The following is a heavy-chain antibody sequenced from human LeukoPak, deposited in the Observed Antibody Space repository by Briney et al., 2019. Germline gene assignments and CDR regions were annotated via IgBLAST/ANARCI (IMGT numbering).Heavy chain of an antibody. CDR3: ARGVTGGWYGDFQH. J-gene: IGHJ1*01. D-gene: IGHD6-19*01. CDR2: IYYSGGT. V-gene: IGHV4-59*01. Sequence: SETLSLTCAVSGGSINTYFWSWIRQPPGKGLEWIWYIYYSGGTNYNPSPKSRVTTSAATSKNQFSLKLSTVTAADTAVYYCARGVTGGWYGDFQHWGQGTLVTVSS. CDR1: GGSINTYF.